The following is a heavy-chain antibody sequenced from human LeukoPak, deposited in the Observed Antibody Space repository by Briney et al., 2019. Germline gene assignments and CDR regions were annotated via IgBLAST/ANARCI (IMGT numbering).Heavy chain of an antibody. V-gene: IGHV3-48*01. D-gene: IGHD3-3*01. CDR2: ISSSGSTI. Sequence: PGGSLRLSCAASGFTFSSYSMNWVRQAPGKGLEWVSYISSSGSTIYYADSVKGRFTISRDNAKNSLYLQMNSLRAEDTAVYYCARGMYYDFWSGYPPDYWGQGTLVTVSS. J-gene: IGHJ4*02. CDR3: ARGMYYDFWSGYPPDY. CDR1: GFTFSSYS.